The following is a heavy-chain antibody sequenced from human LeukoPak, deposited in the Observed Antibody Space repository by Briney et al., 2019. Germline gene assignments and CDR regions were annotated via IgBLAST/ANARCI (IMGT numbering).Heavy chain of an antibody. Sequence: PGGSLRLSCAASGFTFSSYAMSWVRQTPGKGLEWVSAISGSGGSTYYADSVKGRFTISRDNSKNTLYLQMNSLRAEDTAVYYCAKIGEYGDYFDYWGQGTLVTVSS. CDR3: AKIGEYGDYFDY. J-gene: IGHJ4*02. CDR2: ISGSGGST. D-gene: IGHD4-17*01. CDR1: GFTFSSYA. V-gene: IGHV3-23*01.